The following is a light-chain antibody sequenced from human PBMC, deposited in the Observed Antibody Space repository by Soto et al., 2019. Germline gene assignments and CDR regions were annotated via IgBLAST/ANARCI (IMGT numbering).Light chain of an antibody. V-gene: IGKV3-20*01. Sequence: EIVLTQSPGTLSLSPGERATLSCRASQSIARNSIAWYQLKPVRAPRLLIYAASTRATGIPDRFSGGRSGTDFPLTISGLEPDDFAVFHCQQEGGLPITFGGGTRVDIK. CDR2: AAS. J-gene: IGKJ4*01. CDR1: QSIARNS. CDR3: QQEGGLPIT.